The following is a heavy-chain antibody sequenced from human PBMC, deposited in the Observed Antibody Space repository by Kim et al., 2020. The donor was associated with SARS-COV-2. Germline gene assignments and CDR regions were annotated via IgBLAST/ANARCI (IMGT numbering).Heavy chain of an antibody. D-gene: IGHD3-9*01. CDR1: GGSISSGGYY. CDR3: ARVGTYYDILTGYFDY. V-gene: IGHV4-31*03. J-gene: IGHJ4*02. Sequence: SETLSLTCTVSGGSISSGGYYWSWIRQHPGKGLEWIGYIYYSGSTYYNPSLKSRVTISGDTTKNQFSLKLSSVTAADTAVYYCARVGTYYDILTGYFDYWGQGTLLTVSS. CDR2: IYYSGST.